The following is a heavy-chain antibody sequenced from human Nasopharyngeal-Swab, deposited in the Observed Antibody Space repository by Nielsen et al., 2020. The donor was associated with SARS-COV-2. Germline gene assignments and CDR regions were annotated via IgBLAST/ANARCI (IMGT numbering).Heavy chain of an antibody. Sequence: SCAASGFTFSSYAMSWVRQAPGKGLEWVSAISGSGGSTYYADSVKGRFTISRDNSKNTLYLQMNSLRAEDTAVYYCAKERYYYDSSGYLLYYWGQGTLVTVSS. J-gene: IGHJ4*02. V-gene: IGHV3-23*01. D-gene: IGHD3-22*01. CDR3: AKERYYYDSSGYLLYY. CDR2: ISGSGGST. CDR1: GFTFSSYA.